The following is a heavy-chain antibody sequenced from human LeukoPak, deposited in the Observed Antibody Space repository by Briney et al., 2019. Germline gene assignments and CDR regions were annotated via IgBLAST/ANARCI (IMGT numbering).Heavy chain of an antibody. Sequence: ASVKVSCKASGYTFNNYGISWVRQATGQGLEWMGWMNPNNGNAGYAQKFQDKVTMTRDTSISTAYMELSSLRSEDTAIYYCARGAWYNSAYTALHYFDYWGQGTLVTVSS. V-gene: IGHV1-8*02. CDR3: ARGAWYNSAYTALHYFDY. CDR2: MNPNNGNA. J-gene: IGHJ4*02. D-gene: IGHD6-19*01. CDR1: GYTFNNYG.